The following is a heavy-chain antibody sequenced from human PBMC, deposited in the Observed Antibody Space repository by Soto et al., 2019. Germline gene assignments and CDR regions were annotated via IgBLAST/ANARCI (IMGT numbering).Heavy chain of an antibody. CDR2: IYYSGST. J-gene: IGHJ4*02. Sequence: QVQLQESGPGLVKPSETLSLTCTVSGGSVSSGSYYWSWIRQPPGKGLEWIGYIYYSGSTNSNPSLKSRVTVALDTSKNQFSLKLSSVTAADTAVYYCATVSDTLPGYPLDYWGQGTLVTVSS. V-gene: IGHV4-61*01. CDR3: ATVSDTLPGYPLDY. D-gene: IGHD3-9*01. CDR1: GGSVSSGSYY.